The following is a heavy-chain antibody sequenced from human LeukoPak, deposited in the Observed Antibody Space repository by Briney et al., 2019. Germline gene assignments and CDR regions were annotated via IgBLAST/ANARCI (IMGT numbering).Heavy chain of an antibody. J-gene: IGHJ6*03. CDR3: AKTAMVIPIYYYYYMDV. V-gene: IGHV1-18*01. CDR1: GYTFTSYG. D-gene: IGHD5-18*01. CDR2: ISAYNGNT. Sequence: ASVKVSCKASGYTFTSYGISWVRQAPGQGLEWMGWISAYNGNTNYAQKLQGRVTMTTDTSTSTAYMELRSLRSDDTAVYYCAKTAMVIPIYYYYYMDVWGKGTTVTVSS.